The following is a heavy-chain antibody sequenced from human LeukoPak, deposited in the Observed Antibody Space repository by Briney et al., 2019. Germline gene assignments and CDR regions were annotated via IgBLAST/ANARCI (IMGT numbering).Heavy chain of an antibody. Sequence: ASVKASCKVSGHSLTQLSMHWVRQGSGRGLEWMGGFAPVDGETIYAHKFQGRVPMTEDTSTDTAYMELSSLGSDDTAVYYCAILLEDFAFSSGYAKDYWGQGTLVTVS. D-gene: IGHD3-3*01. V-gene: IGHV1-24*01. CDR1: GHSLTQLS. CDR3: AILLEDFAFSSGYAKDY. CDR2: FAPVDGET. J-gene: IGHJ4*02.